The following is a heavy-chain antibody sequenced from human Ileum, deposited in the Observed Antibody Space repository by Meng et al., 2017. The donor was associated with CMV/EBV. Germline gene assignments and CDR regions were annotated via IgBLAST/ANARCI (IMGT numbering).Heavy chain of an antibody. Sequence: SGGSIRSSNWWTWVRQPPGKGLEWIGEISHSGDTHYSPSLKSRVTMSVDTSKNQFSLKLKSVTAADTAVYYCAKLTFGSGRKGLDPWGQGTLVTVSS. CDR1: GGSIRSSNW. CDR2: ISHSGDT. D-gene: IGHD2-15*01. V-gene: IGHV4-4*02. J-gene: IGHJ5*02. CDR3: AKLTFGSGRKGLDP.